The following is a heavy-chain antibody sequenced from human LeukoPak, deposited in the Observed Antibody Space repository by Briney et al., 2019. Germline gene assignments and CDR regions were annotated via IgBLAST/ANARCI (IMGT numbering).Heavy chain of an antibody. J-gene: IGHJ4*02. Sequence: GGSLRLSCAASGFTFSSYWMSWVRQAPGKGLEWVANIKQDGSEKYYVDSVKGRFTISRDNAKNSLYQQMNSLSAEDTAVYYCARERCSSTSCSTVNFDYWGQGALATVSS. V-gene: IGHV3-7*01. CDR2: IKQDGSEK. CDR3: ARERCSSTSCSTVNFDY. CDR1: GFTFSSYW. D-gene: IGHD2-2*02.